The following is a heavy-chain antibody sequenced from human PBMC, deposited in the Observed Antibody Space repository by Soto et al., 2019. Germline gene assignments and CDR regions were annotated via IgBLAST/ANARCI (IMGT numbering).Heavy chain of an antibody. J-gene: IGHJ4*02. V-gene: IGHV4-39*01. Sequence: SETLSLTCTVSGGSISSSSYYWGWIRQPPGKGLEWIGSIYYSGSTYYNPSLKSRVTISVDTSKNQFSLKLSSVTAADTAVYYCARSETTPITIFGVVIERGYYFDYWGQGTLVTVS. D-gene: IGHD3-3*01. CDR2: IYYSGST. CDR1: GGSISSSSYY. CDR3: ARSETTPITIFGVVIERGYYFDY.